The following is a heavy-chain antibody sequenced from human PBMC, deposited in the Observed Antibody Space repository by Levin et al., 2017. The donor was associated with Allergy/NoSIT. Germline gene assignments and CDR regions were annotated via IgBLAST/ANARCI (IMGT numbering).Heavy chain of an antibody. J-gene: IGHJ6*02. D-gene: IGHD5-18*01. Sequence: TPGGSLRLSCAASGLTFTTYSVHWVRQAPGKGLDWVSSITSNGRHIYSADSVKGRFTISRDNAKNSVYLQMDSLSADDTAVYYCARDPSDTVMINNYFYGLDVWGQGTTVIVSS. CDR3: ARDPSDTVMINNYFYGLDV. CDR1: GLTFTTYS. V-gene: IGHV3-21*01. CDR2: ITSNGRHI.